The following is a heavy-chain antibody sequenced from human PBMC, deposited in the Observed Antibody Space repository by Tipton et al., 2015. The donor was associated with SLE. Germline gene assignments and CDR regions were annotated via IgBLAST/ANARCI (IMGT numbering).Heavy chain of an antibody. Sequence: TLSLTCAVYGGSLSGYYWRWIRQPPGKGLDWIGEINHSGSTNYNPSLKSRVTISIDTSKNQFSLKVSAVTPADTAVYYCARGRYCSSTSCSYYFDYWGHGTLVTVSS. CDR2: INHSGST. D-gene: IGHD2-2*01. V-gene: IGHV4-34*01. CDR3: ARGRYCSSTSCSYYFDY. J-gene: IGHJ4*01. CDR1: GGSLSGYY.